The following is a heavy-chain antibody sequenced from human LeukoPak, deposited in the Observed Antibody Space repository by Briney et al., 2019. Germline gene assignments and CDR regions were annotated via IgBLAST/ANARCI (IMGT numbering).Heavy chain of an antibody. J-gene: IGHJ5*02. V-gene: IGHV4-59*01. CDR1: GGSISSNY. Sequence: PSETLSLTCTVSGGSISSNYWSWIRQPPGKGLEWITYSSYTGSTNYNPSLKSRVTISVDTSKNQFSLRLRSVTAADTAVYYCARFIPSSGIDPWGQGTLATVSS. CDR2: SSYTGST. CDR3: ARFIPSSGIDP. D-gene: IGHD3-10*02.